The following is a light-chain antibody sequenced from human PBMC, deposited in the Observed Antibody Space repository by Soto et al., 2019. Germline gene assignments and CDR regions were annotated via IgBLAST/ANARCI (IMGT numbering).Light chain of an antibody. J-gene: IGKJ2*01. Sequence: EIVLTQSPATLSLSPGERATLSCRASQSVSSSLAWYQQKPGQAPRLLIYGASNRATGIPTRFSGSGSGTDFALTISSLEPEDFAVYYGQYRNNWRSTFGQGTSLEIK. CDR3: QYRNNWRST. CDR2: GAS. CDR1: QSVSSS. V-gene: IGKV3-11*01.